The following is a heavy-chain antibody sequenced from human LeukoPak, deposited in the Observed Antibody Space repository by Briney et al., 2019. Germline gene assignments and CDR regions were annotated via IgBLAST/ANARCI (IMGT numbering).Heavy chain of an antibody. CDR2: IYYSGTT. CDR1: GDSISSSIYY. Sequence: PSETLSLTCIVSGDSISSSIYYWGWIRQPPGKGLEWIGSIYYSGTTYYNPSLKSRVTISVDTSKNQFSLKLTSLTAADTALYYCARVEGVDTEIDPWGQGTLVTVSS. V-gene: IGHV4-39*07. J-gene: IGHJ5*02. D-gene: IGHD5-18*01. CDR3: ARVEGVDTEIDP.